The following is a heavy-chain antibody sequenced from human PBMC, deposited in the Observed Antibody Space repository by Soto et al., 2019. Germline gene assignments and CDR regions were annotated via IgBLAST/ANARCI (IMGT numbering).Heavy chain of an antibody. CDR3: AHRPRGYAYYFDF. CDR2: IFWDDDK. CDR1: GFSLSTRGVG. Sequence: QITLKESGPPLMKPTQTLTLTCTFSGFSLSTRGVGVAWIRQPPGKALEWLALIFWDDDKWYNPSLKSRLTITEDPSKNQVVLIMTNMDPVDTATYYCAHRPRGYAYYFDFWGQGTLVTVSS. D-gene: IGHD5-12*01. V-gene: IGHV2-5*02. J-gene: IGHJ4*02.